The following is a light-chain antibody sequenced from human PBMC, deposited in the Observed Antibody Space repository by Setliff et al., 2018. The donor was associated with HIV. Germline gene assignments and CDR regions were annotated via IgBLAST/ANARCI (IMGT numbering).Light chain of an antibody. V-gene: IGLV2-14*01. J-gene: IGLJ1*01. CDR2: EVS. CDR1: RSDVGAYNY. CDR3: SSYRGGSTLFV. Sequence: QSALTQPASVSGSPGQSVTISCTGTRSDVGAYNYVSWYQQHPGKAPKLMIYEVSNRPSGVSNRFSGSKSGNTASLTISGLQAEAEADYFCSSYRGGSTLFVLGPGTKVT.